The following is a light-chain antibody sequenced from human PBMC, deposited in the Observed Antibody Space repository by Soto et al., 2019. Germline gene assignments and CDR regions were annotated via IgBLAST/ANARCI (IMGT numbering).Light chain of an antibody. Sequence: QSALTQTPSAYGTPGQRDTISCSGSSSNIESNTVTWYQQLPGTAPKLVIYSNYDRPSGVPDRFSGSTSGTSASLVIRGLQSDDEADYYCAAWDDILNGEVFGGGTKGTVL. CDR1: SSNIESNT. CDR3: AAWDDILNGEV. V-gene: IGLV1-44*01. CDR2: SNY. J-gene: IGLJ1*01.